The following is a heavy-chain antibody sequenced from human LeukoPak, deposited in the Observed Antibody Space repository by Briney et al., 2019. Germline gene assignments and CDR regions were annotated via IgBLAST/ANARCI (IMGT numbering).Heavy chain of an antibody. V-gene: IGHV3-33*06. CDR3: AKSSRTTYVHDAFDI. Sequence: VIWYDGSNKYYADSVKGRFTISRDNSKNTLYLQMNSLRAEDTAVYYCAKSSRTTYVHDAFDIWGQGTMVTVSS. CDR2: IWYDGSNK. D-gene: IGHD2/OR15-2a*01. J-gene: IGHJ3*02.